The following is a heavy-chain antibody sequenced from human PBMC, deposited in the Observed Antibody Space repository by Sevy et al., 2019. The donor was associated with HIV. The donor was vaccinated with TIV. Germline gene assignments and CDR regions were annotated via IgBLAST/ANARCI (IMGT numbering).Heavy chain of an antibody. CDR2: ISDTGSYI. CDR3: AKDRFDGSGYYPEGAFDI. Sequence: GGSLRLSCAASGFTFSSYSMNWVRQAPGKGLEWVSSISDTGSYIYHADSVKGRFTISRDNSKNTLYLQMSSLSPEDTALYYCAKDRFDGSGYYPEGAFDIWGQGTKVTVSS. D-gene: IGHD3-22*01. V-gene: IGHV3-21*04. J-gene: IGHJ3*02. CDR1: GFTFSSYS.